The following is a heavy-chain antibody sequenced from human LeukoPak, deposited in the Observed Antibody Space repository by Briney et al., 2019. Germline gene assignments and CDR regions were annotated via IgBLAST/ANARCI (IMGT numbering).Heavy chain of an antibody. CDR1: GGSISSSSDY. CDR3: ARSEEVAEVGAFDI. CDR2: NYYSGST. Sequence: SETLSLTCTVSGGSISSSSDYWGWIRQPPGKGLEGIGSNYYSGSTYYNPSLKSRLTISVDTSKNQFSLKLSSVPAADTAVYYCARSEEVAEVGAFDIWGQGTMVTVSS. D-gene: IGHD6-19*01. V-gene: IGHV4-39*01. J-gene: IGHJ3*02.